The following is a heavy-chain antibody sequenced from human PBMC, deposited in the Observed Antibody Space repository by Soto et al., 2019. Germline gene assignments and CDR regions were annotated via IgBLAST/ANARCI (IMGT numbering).Heavy chain of an antibody. CDR2: IIPIFGTA. D-gene: IGHD4-17*01. V-gene: IGHV1-69*06. CDR3: AFRWSDYAKPFDP. J-gene: IGHJ5*02. CDR1: GGTFSSYA. Sequence: QVQLVQSGAEVKKPGSSVKVSCKASGGTFSSYAISWVRQAPGQGLGWMGGIIPIFGTANYAQKFQGRVTITEDTSTSTAYMELSSLRSEDTAVYYCAFRWSDYAKPFDPWGQGTLVTVSS.